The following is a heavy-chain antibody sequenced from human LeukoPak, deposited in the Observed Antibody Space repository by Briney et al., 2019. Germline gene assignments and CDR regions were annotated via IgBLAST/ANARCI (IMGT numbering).Heavy chain of an antibody. CDR2: ISTYSGGTYYADSVKDRT. CDR3: AKAPVTTCRGAFCYPFDY. Sequence: GGSLRLSCAASGFSFASYAMTWVRQAPGKGLEWVSSISTYSGGTYYADSVKDRTYYAESVKGRFTISRDSSKNTLFLQMNRLRPEDAAVYYCAKAPVTTCRGAFCYPFDYWGLGTLVTVSS. J-gene: IGHJ4*02. CDR1: GFSFASYA. D-gene: IGHD2-15*01. V-gene: IGHV3-23*01.